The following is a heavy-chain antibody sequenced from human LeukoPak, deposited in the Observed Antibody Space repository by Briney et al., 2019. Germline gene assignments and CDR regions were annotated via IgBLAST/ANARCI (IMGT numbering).Heavy chain of an antibody. V-gene: IGHV4-34*01. CDR1: GGSFSGYS. CDR2: INHSGST. Sequence: KPSETLSLTCAVYGGSFSGYSWSWIRQPPGKGLEWIGEINHSGSTNYNPSLKSRVTISVDTSKNQFSLKLSSVTAADTAVYYCARGVISSSQDGVSDYWGQGTLVTVSS. CDR3: ARGVISSSQDGVSDY. D-gene: IGHD6-13*01. J-gene: IGHJ4*02.